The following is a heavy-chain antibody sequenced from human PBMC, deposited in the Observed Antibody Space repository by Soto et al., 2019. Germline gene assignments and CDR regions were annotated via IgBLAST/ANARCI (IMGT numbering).Heavy chain of an antibody. CDR1: GFTFSSYI. V-gene: IGHV4-31*02. CDR2: IYYSGST. CDR3: ARGVIH. J-gene: IGHJ4*02. Sequence: LTLSCAASGFTFSSYIMNWIRQHPGKGLEWIGYIYYSGSTYYNPSLKSRATISVDTSKNQFSLKLSSVTAADTAVYYCARGVIHWGQGTLVTVSS. D-gene: IGHD2-21*01.